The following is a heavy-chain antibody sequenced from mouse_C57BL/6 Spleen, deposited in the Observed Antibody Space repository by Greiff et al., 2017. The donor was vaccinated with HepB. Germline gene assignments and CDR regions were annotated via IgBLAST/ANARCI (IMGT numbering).Heavy chain of an antibody. Sequence: EVQLQQSGPELVKPGASVRMSCKASGYTFTDYNMHWVKQSHGKSLEWIGYINPNNGGTSYNQKFKGKATLTVNKSSSTAYMELRSLTSEDSAVYYCARESYDYDDFAWCAYWGQGTLVTVSA. CDR2: INPNNGGT. J-gene: IGHJ3*01. D-gene: IGHD2-4*01. V-gene: IGHV1-22*01. CDR3: ARESYDYDDFAWCAY. CDR1: GYTFTDYN.